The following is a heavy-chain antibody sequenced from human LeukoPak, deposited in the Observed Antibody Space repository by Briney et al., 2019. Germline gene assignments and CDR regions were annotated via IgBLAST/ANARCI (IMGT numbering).Heavy chain of an antibody. D-gene: IGHD6-6*01. J-gene: IGHJ5*02. CDR3: ARESSIAADNWFDP. Sequence: ASVKVSCKASGGTFSSYAISWVRQAPGQGLEWMGGIIPIFGTANYAQKFQGRVTITTDESTSTAYTELSSLRSEDTAVYYCARESSIAADNWFDPWGQGTLVTVSS. CDR1: GGTFSSYA. CDR2: IIPIFGTA. V-gene: IGHV1-69*05.